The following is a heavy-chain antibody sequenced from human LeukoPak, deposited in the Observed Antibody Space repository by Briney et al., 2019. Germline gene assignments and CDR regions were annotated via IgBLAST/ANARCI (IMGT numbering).Heavy chain of an antibody. CDR1: GYTFTSYG. J-gene: IGHJ4*02. CDR3: ARDIVVVTAIGYFDY. Sequence: EASVKVSCKAAGYTFTSYGISWVRQDPGQGLEWMGWISAYNGNTNYAQKLQGRVTMTTDTSTSTAYMELRSLRSDDTAVYYCARDIVVVTAIGYFDYWGQGTLVTVSS. D-gene: IGHD2-21*02. V-gene: IGHV1-18*01. CDR2: ISAYNGNT.